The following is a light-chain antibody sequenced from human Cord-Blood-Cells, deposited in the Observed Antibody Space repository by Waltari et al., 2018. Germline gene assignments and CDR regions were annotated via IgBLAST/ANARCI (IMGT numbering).Light chain of an antibody. CDR1: SSDVGSYNF. V-gene: IGLV2-23*01. CDR3: CSYAGSSTWV. Sequence: QSALTQPASVSGSPGQSITISCTGTSSDVGSYNFVPWYQQHPGKAPKLIIYEGSKRPSGVSNRFSGSKSGNTASLTISGLQAEDEADYYCCSYAGSSTWVFGGGTKLTVL. J-gene: IGLJ3*02. CDR2: EGS.